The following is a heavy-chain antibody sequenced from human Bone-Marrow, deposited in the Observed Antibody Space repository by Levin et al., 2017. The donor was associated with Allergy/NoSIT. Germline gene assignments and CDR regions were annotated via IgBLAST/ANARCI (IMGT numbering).Heavy chain of an antibody. Sequence: QSGGSLRLSCAASGFTFGTYTMNWVRQAPGKGLEWVSSIDDNGRGAYYAASVEGRFTVSRDNSKNTVSLQMSSLKAEDTATYYCAKALSDYVWGSSYDHWGQGALVTVSS. CDR2: IDDNGRGA. D-gene: IGHD3-16*01. CDR1: GFTFGTYT. V-gene: IGHV3-23*01. CDR3: AKALSDYVWGSSYDH. J-gene: IGHJ4*02.